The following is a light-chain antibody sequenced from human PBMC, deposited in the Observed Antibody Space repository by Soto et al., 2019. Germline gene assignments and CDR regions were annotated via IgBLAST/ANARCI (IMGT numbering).Light chain of an antibody. CDR2: KAS. J-gene: IGKJ4*01. CDR3: QQYNTYPLT. Sequence: DIQMTQSPSTLSASVGDRVTITCRASQSIGTWLAWYQQKPGKAHKLLIYKASSLEGGVPSRFSGSGSGTDFNITISSLQPDDFASYYCQQYNTYPLTFGGGTTVEIK. CDR1: QSIGTW. V-gene: IGKV1-5*03.